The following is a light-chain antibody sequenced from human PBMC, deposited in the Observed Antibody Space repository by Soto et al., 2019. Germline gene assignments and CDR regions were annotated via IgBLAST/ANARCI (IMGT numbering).Light chain of an antibody. Sequence: EIVLTQSPATLYFSPGERATLSYRASQSVSSNLAWYQHKPGQAPGLLIYDAFNRATGIPARFSGSGSGTDFTLTLSSLEPEDFALYYCQPRSNWPQDTFGRGTRLQSK. V-gene: IGKV3-11*01. J-gene: IGKJ5*01. CDR1: QSVSSN. CDR2: DAF. CDR3: QPRSNWPQDT.